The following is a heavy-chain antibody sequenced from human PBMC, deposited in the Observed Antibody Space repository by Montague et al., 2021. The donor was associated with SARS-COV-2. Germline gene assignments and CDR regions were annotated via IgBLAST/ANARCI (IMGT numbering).Heavy chain of an antibody. V-gene: IGHV4-59*13. D-gene: IGHD3-22*01. CDR1: GGSISTYY. Sequence: SETLSLTCPVSGGSISTYYWSWIRQPPGKGLEWIGYVSFSGDTIYDPSLKGRVTISVDTSKHQFSLGLSSVTAADTAVYYCARDRSYDSSGYPFPQYFFDYWGQGALVIVSS. CDR3: ARDRSYDSSGYPFPQYFFDY. J-gene: IGHJ4*02. CDR2: VSFSGDT.